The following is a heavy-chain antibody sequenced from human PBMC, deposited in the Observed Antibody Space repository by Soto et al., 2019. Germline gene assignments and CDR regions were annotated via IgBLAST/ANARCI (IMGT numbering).Heavy chain of an antibody. CDR2: IKQDGSEK. D-gene: IGHD3-22*01. CDR1: GFTCSGSW. CDR3: ARGIVVPY. J-gene: IGHJ4*02. Sequence: GGSLRLSSASSGFTCSGSWMSWVRQAPGKGLEWVANIKQDGSEKYYVDSVQGRFTISRDNAKNSLYLQINSLRAEDTAVYYCARGIVVPYWGPGTLVTVS. V-gene: IGHV3-7*01.